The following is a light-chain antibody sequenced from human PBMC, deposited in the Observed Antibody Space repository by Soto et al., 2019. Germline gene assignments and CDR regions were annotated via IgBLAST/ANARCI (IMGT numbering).Light chain of an antibody. Sequence: GDRVPITCRASQSISSYLNWYQQKPGKAPKFLIYAASSLQSGVPSRCSGSGSGTNFTLTISSLQPEDFATYYCQQSYTTPLTFGGGTKVEIK. CDR1: QSISSY. CDR3: QQSYTTPLT. CDR2: AAS. V-gene: IGKV1-39*01. J-gene: IGKJ4*01.